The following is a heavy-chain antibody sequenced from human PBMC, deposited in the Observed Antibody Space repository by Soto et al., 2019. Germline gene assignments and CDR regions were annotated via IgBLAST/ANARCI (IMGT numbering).Heavy chain of an antibody. CDR1: GGSFSGYY. CDR2: INHSGST. D-gene: IGHD2-2*02. V-gene: IGHV4-34*01. Sequence: SETLSLTCAVYGGSFSGYYWSWIRQPPGKGLEWIGEINHSGSTNYNPSLKSRVTISVDTSKNQFSRKLSSVTAADTAVYYCARTRRLYGLYYFDYWGQGTLVTVSS. J-gene: IGHJ4*02. CDR3: ARTRRLYGLYYFDY.